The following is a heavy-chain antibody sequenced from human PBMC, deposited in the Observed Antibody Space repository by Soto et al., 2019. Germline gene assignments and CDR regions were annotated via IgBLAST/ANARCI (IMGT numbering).Heavy chain of an antibody. CDR2: IMPIFGSA. D-gene: IGHD3-22*01. CDR1: GGTFSRNT. J-gene: IGHJ4*02. V-gene: IGHV1-69*13. CDR3: ARQFDSDTTGYYYAY. Sequence: GXSVKVSFKASGGTFSRNTISWVRQAPVQGLEWMGGIMPIFGSANYAQKFQGRVTITADENTRTVYMELSRPRSEDTAVYYCARQFDSDTTGYYYAYWGQGTQVTVYS.